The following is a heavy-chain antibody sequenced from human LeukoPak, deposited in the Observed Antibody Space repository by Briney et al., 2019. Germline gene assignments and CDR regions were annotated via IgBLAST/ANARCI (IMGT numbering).Heavy chain of an antibody. J-gene: IGHJ4*02. CDR2: ITSTGEST. V-gene: IGHV3-23*01. CDR1: EFTFSIYA. Sequence: GGSLRLSCAASEFTFSIYAMSWVRQAPGRGREWVASITSTGESTLYAGSVKCRFTISRDNSKYTVYLQVNSLRAEDTAIYYCAKDRPNYFGTNGHYYRRDGDFWGQGTLVTVSS. CDR3: AKDRPNYFGTNGHYYRRDGDF. D-gene: IGHD3-22*01.